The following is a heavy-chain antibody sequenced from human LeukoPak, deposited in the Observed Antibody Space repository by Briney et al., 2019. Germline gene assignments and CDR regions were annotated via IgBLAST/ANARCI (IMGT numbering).Heavy chain of an antibody. V-gene: IGHV4-30-4*01. CDR1: GGSISSGDYY. D-gene: IGHD6-13*01. CDR3: ARVGSSWDLVFDY. CDR2: IYYSGST. J-gene: IGHJ4*02. Sequence: SQTLSLTCTVSGGSISSGDYYWSWIRQPPGKGLEWIGYIYYSGSTYYNPSLKSRVTISVDTSKNQFSLKLSSVAAADTAVYYCARVGSSWDLVFDYWGQGTLVTVSS.